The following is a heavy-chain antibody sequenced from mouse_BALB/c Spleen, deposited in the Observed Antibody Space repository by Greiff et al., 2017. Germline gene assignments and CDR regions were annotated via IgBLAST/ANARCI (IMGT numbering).Heavy chain of an antibody. V-gene: IGHV7-3*02. J-gene: IGHJ2*01. Sequence: EVKVVESGGGLVQPGGSLRLSCATSGFTFTDYYMSWVRQPPGKALEWLGFIRNKANGYTTEYSASVKGRFTISRDNSQSILYLQMNTLRAEDSATYYCARGGSYYFDYWGQGTTLTVSS. CDR1: GFTFTDYY. CDR2: IRNKANGYTT. D-gene: IGHD1-3*01. CDR3: ARGGSYYFDY.